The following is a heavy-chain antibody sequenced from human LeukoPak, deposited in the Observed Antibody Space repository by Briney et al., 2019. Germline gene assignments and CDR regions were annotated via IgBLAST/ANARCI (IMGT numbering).Heavy chain of an antibody. CDR1: GGTFGNYA. CDR3: ATSTSLGYCSGGSCLPFDY. CDR2: IIPVLNIT. V-gene: IGHV1-69*04. J-gene: IGHJ4*02. Sequence: ASVKVSCKASGGTFGNYAVSWVRQAPGQGLEWMGRIIPVLNITSYAQTFHVRVTITADKSTSTAYMELGRLRSEDTAVYYRATSTSLGYCSGGSCLPFDYWGQGTLVTVSS. D-gene: IGHD2-15*01.